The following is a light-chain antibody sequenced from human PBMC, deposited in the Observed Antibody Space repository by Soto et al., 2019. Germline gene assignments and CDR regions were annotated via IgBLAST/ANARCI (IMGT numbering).Light chain of an antibody. CDR2: EVS. V-gene: IGLV2-14*01. CDR3: SSYAGSNNFV. CDR1: SSDVGNYNY. Sequence: QSVLTQPASVSGSPGQSITISCTGTSSDVGNYNYVSWYQQHPGKAPKLMIYEVSNRPSGVSNRFSGSKSSNTASLTVSGLQAEDEADYYCSSYAGSNNFVFGTGTKVTVL. J-gene: IGLJ1*01.